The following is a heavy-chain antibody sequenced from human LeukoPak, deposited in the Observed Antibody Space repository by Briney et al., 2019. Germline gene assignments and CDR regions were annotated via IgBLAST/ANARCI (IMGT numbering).Heavy chain of an antibody. CDR2: INAGSGGP. D-gene: IGHD7-27*01. V-gene: IGHV1-2*06. CDR3: ARDLSSTPHWELDY. J-gene: IGHJ4*02. Sequence: GASVKVSRKTSGYTFSGYFIHWVRQAAGQGLEWMGRINAGSGGPEYAEDFQGRVTMTRDTSITTASMELSGLTSDDTAIYYCARDLSSTPHWELDYWGQGTLVTVSS. CDR1: GYTFSGYF.